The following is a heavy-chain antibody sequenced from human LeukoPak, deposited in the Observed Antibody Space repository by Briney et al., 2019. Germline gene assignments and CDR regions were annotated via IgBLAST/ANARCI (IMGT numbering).Heavy chain of an antibody. V-gene: IGHV3-23*01. J-gene: IGHJ3*01. Sequence: PGGSLRLSCSMSGFTLSHYAMSWVRQAPGKGLEWVSLIGASGESTYYADSVKGRFTISRDNSKNTLSLQMNSLRVEDTAMYFCAKDIQLSTWGLGTMVTVSS. CDR1: GFTLSHYA. CDR3: AKDIQLST. D-gene: IGHD5-24*01. CDR2: IGASGEST.